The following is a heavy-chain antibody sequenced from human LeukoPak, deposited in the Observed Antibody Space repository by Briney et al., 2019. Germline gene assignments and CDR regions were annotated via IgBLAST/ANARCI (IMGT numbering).Heavy chain of an antibody. Sequence: VSVKVSCKASGCTFTSYYMHWVRQAPGQGLEWMGIINPSGGTTGYAQKFQGRVTMTRDTSTSTVYMELSSLRSDDTAVYYCARAHCSGGACPNWFDPWGQGTLVTVSS. J-gene: IGHJ5*02. V-gene: IGHV1-46*01. CDR1: GCTFTSYY. D-gene: IGHD2-15*01. CDR3: ARAHCSGGACPNWFDP. CDR2: INPSGGTT.